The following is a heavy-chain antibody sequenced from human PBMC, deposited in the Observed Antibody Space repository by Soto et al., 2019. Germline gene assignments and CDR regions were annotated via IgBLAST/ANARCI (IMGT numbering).Heavy chain of an antibody. Sequence: GGSLRLSCAASGFTFSSYAMSWVRQAPGKGPEWVSSISGSGGSTYYADSVKGRFTISRDNSKNTLYLQMISLRAEDTAVYYCAKDTIFGVAATMDVWGQGTTVTVSS. CDR3: AKDTIFGVAATMDV. CDR2: ISGSGGST. CDR1: GFTFSSYA. D-gene: IGHD3-3*01. V-gene: IGHV3-23*01. J-gene: IGHJ6*02.